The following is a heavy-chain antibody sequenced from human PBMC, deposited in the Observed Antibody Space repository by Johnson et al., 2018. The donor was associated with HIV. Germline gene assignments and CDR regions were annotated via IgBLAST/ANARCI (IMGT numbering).Heavy chain of an antibody. CDR2: ISSDGSAK. Sequence: QVQVVESGGGVVQPGSSLRLSCAASGFTFSNYAVHWVRQAPGKGLEWVAVISSDGSAKYYADSVKGRFTSSRDNSKNTLYLQMNSLRAEDTAVYYCAREGLFSDAFDIWGQGTMVTVSS. J-gene: IGHJ3*02. V-gene: IGHV3-30-3*01. CDR3: AREGLFSDAFDI. D-gene: IGHD3-3*01. CDR1: GFTFSNYA.